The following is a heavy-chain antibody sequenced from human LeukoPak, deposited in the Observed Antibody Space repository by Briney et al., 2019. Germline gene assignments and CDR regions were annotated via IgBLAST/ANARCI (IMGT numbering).Heavy chain of an antibody. Sequence: HPGGSLRLSCAASGFTFSSCWMHWVRHAPGKGLVWVSRINSDGSSTSYADSVKGRFTISRDNAKNTLYLQMNSLRAEDTAVYYCARDLRKYYYDSSGHDNWFDPWGQGTLVTVSS. J-gene: IGHJ5*02. CDR1: GFTFSSCW. V-gene: IGHV3-74*01. CDR3: ARDLRKYYYDSSGHDNWFDP. CDR2: INSDGSST. D-gene: IGHD3-22*01.